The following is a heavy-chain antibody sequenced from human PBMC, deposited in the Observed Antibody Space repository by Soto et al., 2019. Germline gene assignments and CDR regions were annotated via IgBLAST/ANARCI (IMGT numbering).Heavy chain of an antibody. CDR1: GFTFSDYY. CDR3: ASDIAAAWNFDY. D-gene: IGHD6-13*01. J-gene: IGHJ4*02. V-gene: IGHV3-11*01. CDR2: ISSSGSTI. Sequence: GGSLRLSCAASGFTFSDYYMSWIRQAPGKGLEWVSYISSSGSTIYYADSVKGRFTISRDNAKNSLYLQMNSLRAEDTAVYYCASDIAAAWNFDYWGQGTLVTVSS.